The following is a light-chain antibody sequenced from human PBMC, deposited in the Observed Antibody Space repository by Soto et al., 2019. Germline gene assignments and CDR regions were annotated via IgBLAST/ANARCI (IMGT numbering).Light chain of an antibody. CDR2: AAS. CDR1: QSVTSY. Sequence: EVVLTQSPATLSLSPGERATLSCRASQSVTSYLAWYQQKPGQAPRLLIYAASNRATGIPARFSGSGSGTDFTLTISSLEPEDFAVYFCQQCRNWPLTFGGGTKVDIK. V-gene: IGKV3-11*01. CDR3: QQCRNWPLT. J-gene: IGKJ4*01.